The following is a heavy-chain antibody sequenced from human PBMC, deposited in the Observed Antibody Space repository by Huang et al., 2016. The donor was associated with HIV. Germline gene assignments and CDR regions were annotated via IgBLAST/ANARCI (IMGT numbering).Heavy chain of an antibody. CDR2: LYYTGTM. V-gene: IGHV4-39*01. CDR3: ARNHDFWRGRMFAISYFDV. CDR1: GGSINTGRYY. D-gene: IGHD3-3*01. J-gene: IGHJ2*01. Sequence: QMRFQESGPGLVKPSGTLSLTCNVSGGSINTGRYYWGWIRPPPGKGLEWVGRLYYTGTMPYDPSLKGRLTMSADTSKNQFSLNLSSVTAADTAIYYCARNHDFWRGRMFAISYFDVWGRGTLVTVAS.